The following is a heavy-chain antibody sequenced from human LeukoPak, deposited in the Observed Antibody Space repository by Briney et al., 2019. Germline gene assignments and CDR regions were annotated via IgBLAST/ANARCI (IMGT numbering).Heavy chain of an antibody. D-gene: IGHD3-10*01. CDR2: ISSDGGSK. Sequence: GGSLRLSCSASGFTFSSSPMHWVRQAPGKGLEYVSAISSDGGSKYYGDSMKGRFTISRDNTRNTLYLQMNSLRAEDTAVYFCARRFRSGFDFWGQGSLVTVSS. J-gene: IGHJ4*02. CDR1: GFTFSSSP. V-gene: IGHV3-64*04. CDR3: ARRFRSGFDF.